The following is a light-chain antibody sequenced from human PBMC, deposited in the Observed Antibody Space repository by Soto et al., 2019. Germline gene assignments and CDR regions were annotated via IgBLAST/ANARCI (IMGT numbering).Light chain of an antibody. CDR3: QSYDSSLSG. V-gene: IGLV1-40*01. CDR1: SSNIGAGYD. CDR2: GNS. Sequence: QLVLTQPPSVSGAPGQRVTISCTGSSSNIGAGYDVHWYQQLPGTAPKLLIYGNSNRPSGVPDRFSGSKSGTSASLAITGLQAEDEADYYCQSYDSSLSGFGGGTQLTVL. J-gene: IGLJ2*01.